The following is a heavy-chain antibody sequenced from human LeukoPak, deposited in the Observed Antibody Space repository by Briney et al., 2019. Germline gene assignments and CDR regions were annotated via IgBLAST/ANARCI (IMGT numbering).Heavy chain of an antibody. D-gene: IGHD6-19*01. J-gene: IGHJ4*02. Sequence: GMSLRLSCAASGFTFDDYAMHWVRQAPGKGRGWVSGISWNSGGIGYADSMKGRFTISRNNAKNSLYLRMNSLRAEDTAVYYCARDQQWLGDFDYWAREPWSPSPQ. CDR1: GFTFDDYA. CDR2: ISWNSGGI. V-gene: IGHV3-9*01. CDR3: ARDQQWLGDFDY.